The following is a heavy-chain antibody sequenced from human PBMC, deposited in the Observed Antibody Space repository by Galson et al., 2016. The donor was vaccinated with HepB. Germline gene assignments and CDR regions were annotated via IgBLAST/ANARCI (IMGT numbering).Heavy chain of an antibody. CDR1: GFIFDDFA. CDR3: ARGLSGYSSNGEEWDFDY. V-gene: IGHV3-9*01. J-gene: IGHJ4*02. D-gene: IGHD6-13*01. Sequence: SLRLSCAASGFIFDDFAMHWVRQAPGKGLEWVSAISWDGGSVAYADSVKGRFTISRDNAKNSLYLQMNSLRAEDTAVYYCARGLSGYSSNGEEWDFDYWGQGTLVTVSS. CDR2: ISWDGGSV.